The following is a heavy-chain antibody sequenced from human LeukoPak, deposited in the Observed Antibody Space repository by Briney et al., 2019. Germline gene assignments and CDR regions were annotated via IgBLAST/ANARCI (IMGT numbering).Heavy chain of an antibody. CDR3: ARLPVAYYYDSSGRWDDAFDI. V-gene: IGHV1-8*01. CDR1: GYTFTSYD. CDR2: MTPNSDNT. J-gene: IGHJ3*02. D-gene: IGHD3-22*01. Sequence: ASVKVSCKASGYTFTSYDINWVRQATGQVLEWMGRMTPNSDNTVYAQKFQGRVTMTRDTSISTAYMELSSLIFEDTAVYYCARLPVAYYYDSSGRWDDAFDIWGQGTMVTVSS.